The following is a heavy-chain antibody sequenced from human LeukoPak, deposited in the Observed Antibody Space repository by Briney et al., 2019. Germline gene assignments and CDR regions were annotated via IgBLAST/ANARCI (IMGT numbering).Heavy chain of an antibody. CDR2: IYHSGST. Sequence: SETLSLTCTVSGYSISSGYYWGWIRQPPGKGLEWIGSIYHSGSTYYNPSLKSRVTISVDTSKNQFSLKLSSVTAADTAVYFCARAAGATIDYWGQGTVVTVS. CDR1: GYSISSGYY. CDR3: ARAAGATIDY. D-gene: IGHD1-26*01. J-gene: IGHJ4*02. V-gene: IGHV4-38-2*02.